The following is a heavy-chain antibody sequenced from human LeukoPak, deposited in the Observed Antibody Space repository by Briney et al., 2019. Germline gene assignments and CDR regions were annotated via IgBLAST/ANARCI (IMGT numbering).Heavy chain of an antibody. Sequence: GGSLRLSCAASGFTFSSYSMNWVRQAPGKGLEWVSSISSSSSYIYYADSVKGRFTISRDNAKNSLYLQMNSLRAEDTAVYYCARGMALYYYDSSGYYIFDYWGQGALVTVSP. CDR2: ISSSSSYI. J-gene: IGHJ4*02. CDR1: GFTFSSYS. CDR3: ARGMALYYYDSSGYYIFDY. V-gene: IGHV3-21*01. D-gene: IGHD3-22*01.